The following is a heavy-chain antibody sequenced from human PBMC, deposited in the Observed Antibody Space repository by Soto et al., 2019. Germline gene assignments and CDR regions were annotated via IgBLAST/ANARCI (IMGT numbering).Heavy chain of an antibody. Sequence: QITLKESGPTLVKPTQTLTLTCTFSGFSLSTNGVGVGWIRQPPGKALEWLALIYWDDSKEYSPSLKSRLTITNDTSRNQVVLTMTNMDPVDTATYYWSKKGGGDYILGYWGQGTLVTVSS. CDR2: IYWDDSK. D-gene: IGHD4-17*01. CDR1: GFSLSTNGVG. CDR3: SKKGGGDYILGY. J-gene: IGHJ4*02. V-gene: IGHV2-5*02.